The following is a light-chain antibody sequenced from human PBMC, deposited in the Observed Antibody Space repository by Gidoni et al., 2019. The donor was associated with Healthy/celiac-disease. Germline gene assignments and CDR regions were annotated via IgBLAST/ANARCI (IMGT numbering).Light chain of an antibody. Sequence: DLQMTQYPSSLSASVGDRVTITCRASQSISTYLNWYQQKPGEAPKLLICAASSLQSGVPSKVSGSGSGTDFTLTISSLQPEDFATYYCQQSYSTPRTFXQXTKVEIK. V-gene: IGKV1-39*01. CDR2: AAS. J-gene: IGKJ1*01. CDR3: QQSYSTPRT. CDR1: QSISTY.